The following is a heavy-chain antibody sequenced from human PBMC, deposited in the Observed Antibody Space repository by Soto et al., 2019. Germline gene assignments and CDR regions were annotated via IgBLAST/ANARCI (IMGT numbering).Heavy chain of an antibody. CDR1: GASIRSYY. V-gene: IGHV4-59*12. Sequence: SETLSLTCTVSGASIRSYYWTWILQPPGKGLELIGYIYYSASTRYNPSLKSLVTISVDMSKNQLSLKLSSVIAADTAVYYCARAYGGFDNGLDVWGQGTAVTVYS. J-gene: IGHJ6*02. D-gene: IGHD5-12*01. CDR3: ARAYGGFDNGLDV. CDR2: IYYSAST.